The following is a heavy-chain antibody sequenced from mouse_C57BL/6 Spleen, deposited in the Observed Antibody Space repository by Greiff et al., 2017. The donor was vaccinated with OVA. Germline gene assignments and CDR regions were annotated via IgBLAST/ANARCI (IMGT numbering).Heavy chain of an antibody. Sequence: QVQLQQSGPGLVAPSQSLSITCTVSGFSLTSYAISWVRQPPGKGLEWLGVIWTGGGTNYNSALKSRLSSSKDNSKSQVFLKMNSLQTDDTARYYCARNHYGSSYPYWYFDVWGTGTTVTVSS. CDR3: ARNHYGSSYPYWYFDV. J-gene: IGHJ1*03. V-gene: IGHV2-9-1*01. CDR1: GFSLTSYA. CDR2: IWTGGGT. D-gene: IGHD1-1*01.